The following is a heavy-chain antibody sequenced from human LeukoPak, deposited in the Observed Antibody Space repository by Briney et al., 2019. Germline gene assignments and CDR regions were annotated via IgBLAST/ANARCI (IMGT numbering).Heavy chain of an antibody. V-gene: IGHV3-72*01. Sequence: PGGSLRLSCAASRFTFSDHYMDWVRQAPGKGLEWVARIRTRAKGYTTQYAPSLRDRFSISRDDSTNSVYLQMNSLKTEDTAVYFCARVGDYYDTRGFSSDAFDIWGLGTMVTVAS. J-gene: IGHJ3*02. CDR3: ARVGDYYDTRGFSSDAFDI. D-gene: IGHD3-22*01. CDR2: IRTRAKGYTT. CDR1: RFTFSDHY.